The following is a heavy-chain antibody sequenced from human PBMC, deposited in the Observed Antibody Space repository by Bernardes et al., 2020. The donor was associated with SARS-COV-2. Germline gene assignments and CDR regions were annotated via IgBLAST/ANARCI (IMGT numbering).Heavy chain of an antibody. Sequence: SETLSLTCAVYGGSFSGSFNTYYWSWIRQSPGKGLEWIGESNHGCFTNYNPSLKSPVTISIDTSKNQFSLKMRSVTAADTAVYYCARGCPKGHVSGGICSSKNWFDPWGQGTLVTVSS. CDR3: ARGCPKGHVSGGICSSKNWFDP. D-gene: IGHD2-8*02. CDR1: GGSFSGSFNTYY. V-gene: IGHV4-34*01. CDR2: SNHGCFT. J-gene: IGHJ5*02.